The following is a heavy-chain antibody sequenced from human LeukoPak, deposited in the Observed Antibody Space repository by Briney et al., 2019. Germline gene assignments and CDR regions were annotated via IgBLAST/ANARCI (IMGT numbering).Heavy chain of an antibody. CDR3: ARRYGSGSPTKH. CDR2: IYYSGST. V-gene: IGHV4-39*07. D-gene: IGHD3-10*01. J-gene: IGHJ1*01. CDR1: GGSISSSTYY. Sequence: PSETLSLTCTVSGGSISSSTYYWGWIRRPPGKGLEWIGSIYYSGSTYYNPSLKSRVTISVDTSKNQFSLKLSSVTAADTAVYYCARRYGSGSPTKHWGQGTLVTVSS.